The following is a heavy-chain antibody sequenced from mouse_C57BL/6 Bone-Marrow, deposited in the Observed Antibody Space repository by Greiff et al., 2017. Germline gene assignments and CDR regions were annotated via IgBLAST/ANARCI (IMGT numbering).Heavy chain of an antibody. J-gene: IGHJ1*03. Sequence: VQLQQPGAELVRPGTSVKLSCKASGYTFTSYWMHWVKQRPGPGLEWIGVIDPSDSYTIYNQKFKGKATLTVDPSSSTAYMQLSSLTSEDSAVYYCARDYYGSSDVDWYCEVWGTGTTVTVSS. D-gene: IGHD1-1*01. V-gene: IGHV1-59*01. CDR1: GYTFTSYW. CDR3: ARDYYGSSDVDWYCEV. CDR2: IDPSDSYT.